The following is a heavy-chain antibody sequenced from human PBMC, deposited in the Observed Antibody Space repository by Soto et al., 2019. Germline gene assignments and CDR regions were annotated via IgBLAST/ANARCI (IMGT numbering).Heavy chain of an antibody. Sequence: EVQLVESGGGLVQPGGSLRLSCAASGFTFSSYSMNWVRQAPGKGLEGVSYISSSSSTIYYADSVQGRFTISRDNAKNSLSLQMNSLRDEDTAGYYCAREGGNLTWFDPWGTGTLVTVSS. J-gene: IGHJ5*02. CDR3: AREGGNLTWFDP. CDR2: ISSSSSTI. V-gene: IGHV3-48*02. D-gene: IGHD1-26*01. CDR1: GFTFSSYS.